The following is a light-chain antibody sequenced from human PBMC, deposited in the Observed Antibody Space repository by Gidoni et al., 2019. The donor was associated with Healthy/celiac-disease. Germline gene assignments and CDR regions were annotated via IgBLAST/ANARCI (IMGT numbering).Light chain of an antibody. V-gene: IGKV1-39*01. CDR1: QSISNY. Sequence: DIQMTQSPSPLSASVGDRVSITCRASQSISNYLNWYQQKPGKAPRLLIYATSSLQSGVPSWFSGRGSGTDFILTISSLQPEDFATYYCQQSYSTPWTFGQGTKVEIK. CDR2: ATS. J-gene: IGKJ1*01. CDR3: QQSYSTPWT.